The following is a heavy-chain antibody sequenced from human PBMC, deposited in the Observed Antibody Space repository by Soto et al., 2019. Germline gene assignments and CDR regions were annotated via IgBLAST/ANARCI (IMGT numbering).Heavy chain of an antibody. D-gene: IGHD3-9*01. CDR1: GYTFTGYY. J-gene: IGHJ4*01. Sequence: ASVKVSCKASGYTFTGYYMHWVRQAPGQGLEWMGWINPNSGGTNYAQKFQGWVTMTRDTSISTAYMELSRLRSDDTAVYYCARDAYYDILTGYYKVWGQGTLVTVSS. V-gene: IGHV1-2*04. CDR2: INPNSGGT. CDR3: ARDAYYDILTGYYKV.